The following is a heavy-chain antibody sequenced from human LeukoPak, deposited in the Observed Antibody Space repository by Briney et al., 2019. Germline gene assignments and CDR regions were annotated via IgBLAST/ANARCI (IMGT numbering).Heavy chain of an antibody. CDR1: GFTFSSYS. D-gene: IGHD6-19*01. CDR3: ARENQWLAYNWFDP. Sequence: PGGSLRLSCAASGFTFSSYSMNWVRQAPGKGLEWVSYISSSGTTVYYADSVKGRFTISRDNAKNSLYLQMNSLRADDTAVYYCARENQWLAYNWFDPWGQGTLVTVSS. CDR2: ISSSGTTV. V-gene: IGHV3-48*04. J-gene: IGHJ5*02.